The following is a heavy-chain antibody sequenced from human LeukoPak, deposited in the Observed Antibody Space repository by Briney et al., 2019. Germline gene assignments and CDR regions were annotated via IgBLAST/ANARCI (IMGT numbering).Heavy chain of an antibody. J-gene: IGHJ4*02. Sequence: GASVKVSCKASGYTFTAYFMQWERQAPGQRLEWMAWFNPKRGGTTYAQKFQGRVTLTRDTSISTAYLELNRLTSDDTAVYYCAVGPEEFDYWGQGTLVTVSS. CDR1: GYTFTAYF. CDR3: AVGPEEFDY. V-gene: IGHV1-2*02. CDR2: FNPKRGGT.